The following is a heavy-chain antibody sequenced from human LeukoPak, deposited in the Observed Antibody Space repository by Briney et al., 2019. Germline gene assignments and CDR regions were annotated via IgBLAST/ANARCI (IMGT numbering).Heavy chain of an antibody. Sequence: SETLSLTCTVSGGSISSYYWSWIRQPPGKGLEWIGYIYYSGSTNYNPSLKSRVTISVDTSKNQFSLNLSSVTAADTAVYYCGAGYYDSSGYEDFDYWGQGTLVTVSS. D-gene: IGHD3-22*01. CDR3: GAGYYDSSGYEDFDY. CDR1: GGSISSYY. CDR2: IYYSGST. J-gene: IGHJ4*02. V-gene: IGHV4-59*12.